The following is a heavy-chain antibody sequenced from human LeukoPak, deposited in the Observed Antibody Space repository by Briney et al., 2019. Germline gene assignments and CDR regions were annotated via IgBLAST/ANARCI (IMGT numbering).Heavy chain of an antibody. D-gene: IGHD3-3*01. Sequence: PGGSLRLSCAASGFTFDDYAMHWVRQAPGKGLEWVSGISWNSGSIGYADSVKGRFTISRDNAKNSLYLQMNSLRAEDMALYYCVSGFDFGDAFDIWGQGTMVTVSS. CDR3: VSGFDFGDAFDI. V-gene: IGHV3-9*03. CDR2: ISWNSGSI. J-gene: IGHJ3*02. CDR1: GFTFDDYA.